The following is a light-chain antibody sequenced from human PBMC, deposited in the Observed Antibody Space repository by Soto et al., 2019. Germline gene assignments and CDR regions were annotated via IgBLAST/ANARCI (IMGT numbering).Light chain of an antibody. J-gene: IGKJ1*01. Sequence: EIVLTQSPGTLSLSPGERVTLSCRASQSVSSSSLAWYQQKPGQSPRLLIYGASSRATGIPDRFSGSGSGTDFTLTISRLEPEDFAVYYCQQYGSSFGQGTKVDIK. CDR2: GAS. V-gene: IGKV3-20*01. CDR1: QSVSSSS. CDR3: QQYGSS.